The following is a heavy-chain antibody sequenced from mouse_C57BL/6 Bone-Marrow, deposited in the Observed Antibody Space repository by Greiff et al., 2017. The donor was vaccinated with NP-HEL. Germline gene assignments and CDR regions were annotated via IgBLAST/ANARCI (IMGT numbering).Heavy chain of an antibody. D-gene: IGHD1-1*01. Sequence: EVKLVESGGGLVKPGGSLKLSCAASGFTFSSYAMSWVRPTPEKRLEWVATISDGGSYTYYPDNVKGRFTISRDNAKNNLYLQMSHLKSEDTAMYYCARDRAYYYGTLDYWGQGTTLTVSS. V-gene: IGHV5-4*01. CDR3: ARDRAYYYGTLDY. CDR1: GFTFSSYA. CDR2: ISDGGSYT. J-gene: IGHJ2*01.